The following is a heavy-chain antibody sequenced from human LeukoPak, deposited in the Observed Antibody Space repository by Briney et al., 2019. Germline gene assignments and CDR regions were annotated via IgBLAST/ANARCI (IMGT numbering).Heavy chain of an antibody. CDR1: GFAFSSYS. V-gene: IGHV3-48*01. CDR2: ISSSSSTI. J-gene: IGHJ4*02. Sequence: PGGSLRLSCAASGFAFSSYSMNWVRQAPGKGLGWVSYISSSSSTIYYADSVKGRFTISRDNAKNSLYLQMNSLRAEDTAVYYCARAPMGSVDYWGQGTLVTVSS. CDR3: ARAPMGSVDY. D-gene: IGHD2-8*01.